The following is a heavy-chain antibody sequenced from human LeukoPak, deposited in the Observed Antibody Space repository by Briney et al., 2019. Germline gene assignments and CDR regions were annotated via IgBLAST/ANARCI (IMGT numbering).Heavy chain of an antibody. V-gene: IGHV5-51*01. CDR3: AKRGGSRSFYSLDH. D-gene: IGHD3-10*01. CDR2: IYPADSDT. J-gene: IGHJ4*02. Sequence: GVSLKISCKGSGYSFTSYWIGWVRQKPGKGLERMGIIYPADSDTRYSPSFQGQVTISADKSTTTAYLQWSSLKASDTAIYYCAKRGGSRSFYSLDHWGQGTPVTVSS. CDR1: GYSFTSYW.